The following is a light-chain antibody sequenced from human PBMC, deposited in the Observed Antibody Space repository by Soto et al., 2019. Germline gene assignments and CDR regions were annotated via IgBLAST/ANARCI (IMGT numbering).Light chain of an antibody. J-gene: IGKJ4*01. V-gene: IGKV3-20*01. Sequence: EIVLTQSPGTLSLSPGERATLSCRASQSVSSSYLAWYQQKPGQAPRLLIYGASSRATGIPDRFSGSGSGTDFTLTISRLEPEYFAVYYCQQYGSSPPKLTFVGGTKVEIK. CDR1: QSVSSSY. CDR3: QQYGSSPPKLT. CDR2: GAS.